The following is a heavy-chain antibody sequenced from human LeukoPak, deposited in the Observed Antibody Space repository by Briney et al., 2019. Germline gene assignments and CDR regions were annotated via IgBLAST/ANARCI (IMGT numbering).Heavy chain of an antibody. V-gene: IGHV4-61*01. CDR2: IYYSGST. J-gene: IGHJ6*02. CDR3: ARVHYYYYGMDV. Sequence: PSETLSLTCTVSGGSVSSGSYYWSWIRQPPGKGLEWIGYIYYSGSTNYNPSLKSRVTISVDTSKNQFSLKLSSVTAADTAVYYCARVHYYYYGMDVWGQGTTVTVSS. CDR1: GGSVSSGSYY.